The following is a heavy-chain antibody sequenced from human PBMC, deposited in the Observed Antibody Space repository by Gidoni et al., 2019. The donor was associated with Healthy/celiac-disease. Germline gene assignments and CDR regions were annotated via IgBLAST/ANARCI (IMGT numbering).Heavy chain of an antibody. D-gene: IGHD1-26*01. CDR3: ARDRYWGGSYLYYYYGMDV. CDR1: GFTFSSYW. CDR2: IKQDGSEK. Sequence: EVQLVESGGGLVQPGGSLRLSCAASGFTFSSYWMSWVRQAPGKGLEWVANIKQDGSEKYYVDSVKGRFTISRDNAKNSLYLQMNSLRAEDTAVYYCARDRYWGGSYLYYYYGMDVWGQGTTVTVSS. V-gene: IGHV3-7*04. J-gene: IGHJ6*02.